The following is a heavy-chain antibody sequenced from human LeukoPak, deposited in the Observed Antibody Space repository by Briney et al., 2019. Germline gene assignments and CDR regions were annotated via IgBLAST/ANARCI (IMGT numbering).Heavy chain of an antibody. CDR3: AKDLSVAGTDYYYGLDV. V-gene: IGHV3-30*18. D-gene: IGHD6-19*01. CDR2: ISYDGSNK. CDR1: GFTFSSYG. J-gene: IGHJ6*02. Sequence: GGSLRLSCAASGFTFSSYGMHWVRQAPGKGLEWVAVISYDGSNKYYADSVKGRFTISRDNSKNTLYLQMTSLRAEDTAVYFCAKDLSVAGTDYYYGLDVWGQGTTVTVSS.